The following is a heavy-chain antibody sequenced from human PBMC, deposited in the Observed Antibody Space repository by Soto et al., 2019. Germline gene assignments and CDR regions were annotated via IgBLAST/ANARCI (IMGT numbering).Heavy chain of an antibody. Sequence: QVQLVQSGAEVKKPGASVKVSCKALGYTFTNFGVSWVRQAPGQGLEWMGWISTYSGNTHYPQRLQGRVTMTTVTSSRTAYMELRSLRSDDTAVYYWARATYCSGGNCYYFDSWGQGTLVTVSS. CDR3: ARATYCSGGNCYYFDS. V-gene: IGHV1-18*04. J-gene: IGHJ4*02. D-gene: IGHD2-15*01. CDR1: GYTFTNFG. CDR2: ISTYSGNT.